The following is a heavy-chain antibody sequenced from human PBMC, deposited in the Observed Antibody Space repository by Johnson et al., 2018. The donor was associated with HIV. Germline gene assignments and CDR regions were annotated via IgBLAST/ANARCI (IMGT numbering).Heavy chain of an antibody. CDR1: AFTFGNAW. J-gene: IGHJ3*02. CDR2: IKSKTDGGTT. D-gene: IGHD2-15*01. Sequence: VQLVESGGGLVEPGGSLRLSCVVSAFTFGNAWMHWVRQAQGKGLEWVGRIKSKTDGGTTDYAAPVKGRFTISRDDSKNTLYLQMNSLKIEDTAVYYCTTDHCSGDSCCRGGSCYNAFDIWGQGTMVTVSS. V-gene: IGHV3-15*01. CDR3: TTDHCSGDSCCRGGSCYNAFDI.